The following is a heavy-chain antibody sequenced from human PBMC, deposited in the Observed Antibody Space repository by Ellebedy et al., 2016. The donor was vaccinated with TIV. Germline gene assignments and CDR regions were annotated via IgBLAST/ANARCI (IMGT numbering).Heavy chain of an antibody. CDR2: FYTDGRT. V-gene: IGHV3-66*01. Sequence: GESLKISCAASGLTVSSNYMNWVRQAPGRGLEWVSVFYTDGRTYFADSVKGRFTVSRDITRNTLYLQMNSLRAEDTAVYYCARVRGRTESYAMDVWGQGTTVTVSS. CDR1: GLTVSSNY. CDR3: ARVRGRTESYAMDV. D-gene: IGHD1-1*01. J-gene: IGHJ6*02.